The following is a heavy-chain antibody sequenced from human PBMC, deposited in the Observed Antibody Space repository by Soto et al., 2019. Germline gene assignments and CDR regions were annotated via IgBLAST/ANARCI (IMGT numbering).Heavy chain of an antibody. Sequence: QVQLVESGGGVVHPGRSLRLSCAASGFTFSSYGMHWVRQAPGKGLEWVAVISYDGSNKYYADSVKGRFTISRDNSKNTLYLQMNSLRAEDTAVYYCAKDVRYCSSTSCYTEDGNWFDPWGQGTLVTVSS. CDR2: ISYDGSNK. V-gene: IGHV3-30*18. CDR3: AKDVRYCSSTSCYTEDGNWFDP. J-gene: IGHJ5*02. D-gene: IGHD2-2*02. CDR1: GFTFSSYG.